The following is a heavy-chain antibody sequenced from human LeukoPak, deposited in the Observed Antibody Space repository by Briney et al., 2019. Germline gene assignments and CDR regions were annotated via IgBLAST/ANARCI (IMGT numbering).Heavy chain of an antibody. Sequence: GGSLRLSCAASGFIFDDYAMHWVRRAPGKGLEWVSSISWNSGSLGYADSAKGRFTISRDNTKNSLYLQMNSLSDEDTAFYYCAKAVSGTHFDDWGQGTLVTVSS. CDR2: ISWNSGSL. V-gene: IGHV3-9*01. J-gene: IGHJ4*02. D-gene: IGHD6-19*01. CDR3: AKAVSGTHFDD. CDR1: GFIFDDYA.